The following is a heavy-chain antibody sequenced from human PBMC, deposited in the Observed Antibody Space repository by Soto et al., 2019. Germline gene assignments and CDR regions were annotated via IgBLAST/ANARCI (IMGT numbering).Heavy chain of an antibody. CDR1: GFTFSSYA. D-gene: IGHD2-15*01. CDR3: AKEFDIVVVVAATPHFDY. J-gene: IGHJ4*02. CDR2: ISGSGGST. Sequence: GGSLGLSCAASGFTFSSYAMSWVRQAPGKGLEWVSAISGSGGSTYYADSVKGRFTISRDNSKNTLYLQMNSLRAEDTAVYYCAKEFDIVVVVAATPHFDYWGQGTLVTGSS. V-gene: IGHV3-23*01.